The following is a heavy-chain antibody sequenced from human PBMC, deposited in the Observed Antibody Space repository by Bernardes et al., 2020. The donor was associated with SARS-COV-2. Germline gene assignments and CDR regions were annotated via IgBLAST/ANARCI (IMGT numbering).Heavy chain of an antibody. CDR3: ARDGYCSGGTCGWFAP. Sequence: GGSLRLSCAASGFTFSSYWMNWARQTPGKGLEWVSTINQSRSEKHYVDSVKGRFTISRDNAKNSLYLQMNSLRAEDTAVYYCARDGYCSGGTCGWFAPWRQGTRVTVSA. J-gene: IGHJ5*02. V-gene: IGHV3-7*01. D-gene: IGHD2-15*01. CDR1: GFTFSSYW. CDR2: INQSRSEK.